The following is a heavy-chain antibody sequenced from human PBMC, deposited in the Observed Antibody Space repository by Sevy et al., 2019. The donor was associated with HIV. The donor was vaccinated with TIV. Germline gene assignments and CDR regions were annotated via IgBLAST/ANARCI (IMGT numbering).Heavy chain of an antibody. CDR2: VPYDGSKS. D-gene: IGHD3-9*01. Sequence: GGSLRLSCEVSGFNVNNYGMHRVRQAPGKGLEWVAMVPYDGSKSHYVDSVKGRFTISRDYSENTLYLQMNNLRVEDTAVYYCARDHNTGWCNWFDPWGQGTLVTVSS. J-gene: IGHJ5*02. V-gene: IGHV3-30*02. CDR1: GFNVNNYG. CDR3: ARDHNTGWCNWFDP.